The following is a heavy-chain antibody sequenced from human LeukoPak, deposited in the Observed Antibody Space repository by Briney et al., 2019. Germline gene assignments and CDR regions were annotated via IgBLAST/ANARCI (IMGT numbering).Heavy chain of an antibody. Sequence: SETLSLTCDVSGGSISSSYWWSWVRQPPGKGLEWIGSIYYSGSTYYNPSLKSRVTISVDTSKNQFSLKLSSVTAEDTAVYYCARVVRSTSGSYCFDPWGQGTLVTVSS. J-gene: IGHJ5*02. CDR1: GGSISSSYW. V-gene: IGHV4-4*02. D-gene: IGHD3-10*01. CDR2: IYYSGST. CDR3: ARVVRSTSGSYCFDP.